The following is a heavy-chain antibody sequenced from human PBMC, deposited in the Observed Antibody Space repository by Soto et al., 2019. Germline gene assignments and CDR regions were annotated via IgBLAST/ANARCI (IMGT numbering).Heavy chain of an antibody. CDR2: ISPTSEYI. J-gene: IGHJ4*02. CDR3: AKDSGPVAGTH. V-gene: IGHV3-21*01. CDR1: GFSFSRHS. D-gene: IGHD6-19*01. Sequence: GGSLRLSCAASGFSFSRHSMNWVRQAPGKGLEWVSSISPTSEYIYHADSVKGRFTISRDNSKNTLYLQMNSLRAEDTAVYYCAKDSGPVAGTHWGQGTRVTVSS.